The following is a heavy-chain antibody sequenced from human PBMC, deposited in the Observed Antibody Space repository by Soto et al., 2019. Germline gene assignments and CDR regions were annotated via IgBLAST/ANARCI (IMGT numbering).Heavy chain of an antibody. J-gene: IGHJ4*02. Sequence: QVQLVQSGAEVKKPGSSVKVSCKASGGTFSSYAISWVRQAPGQGLEWMGGIIPIFGTANYAQKFQGRVTITADESTSTAYMGLSSLRSEDTAVYYCARAGPLRDGSGSYFDYWGQGTLVTVSS. CDR3: ARAGPLRDGSGSYFDY. CDR1: GGTFSSYA. D-gene: IGHD3-10*01. V-gene: IGHV1-69*01. CDR2: IIPIFGTA.